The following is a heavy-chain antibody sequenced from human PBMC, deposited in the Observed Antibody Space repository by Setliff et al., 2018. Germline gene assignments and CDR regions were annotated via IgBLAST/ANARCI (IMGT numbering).Heavy chain of an antibody. J-gene: IGHJ6*03. Sequence: SETLSLTCAVSGFSISSGYYWGWIRQPPGKGLEWIVNIHHSGKAYYNSSLKSRVTMSVDASKNQLSLNLRSVTAADTAVYYCARAISGWYSAHYYYMDVWGKGTTVTVSS. CDR3: ARAISGWYSAHYYYMDV. V-gene: IGHV4-38-2*01. CDR2: IHHSGKA. CDR1: GFSISSGYY. D-gene: IGHD6-19*01.